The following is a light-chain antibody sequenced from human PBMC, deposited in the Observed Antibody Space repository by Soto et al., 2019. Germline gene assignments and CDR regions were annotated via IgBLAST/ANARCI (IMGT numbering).Light chain of an antibody. CDR3: MQSIRLPYT. J-gene: IGKJ2*01. Sequence: DIVMTQTQLSLSVTPGQQASISCKSSHSLLHSDVKTYLYLYLQKPGQPPQLLIYEFSNRYSVVPDRFSGSGSGTDFTLKISRVEAEDVGIYYCMQSIRLPYTFGQVTKLEIK. V-gene: IGKV2D-29*01. CDR1: HSLLHSDVKTY. CDR2: EFS.